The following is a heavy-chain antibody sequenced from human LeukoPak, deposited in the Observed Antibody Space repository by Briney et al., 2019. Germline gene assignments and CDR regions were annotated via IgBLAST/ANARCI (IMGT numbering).Heavy chain of an antibody. D-gene: IGHD6-13*01. CDR2: INHSGST. J-gene: IGHJ6*03. CDR1: GGSFSGYY. V-gene: IGHV4-34*01. Sequence: PSETLSLTCAVYGGSFSGYYWSWVRQPPGKGLEWIGEINHSGSTNYNPSLKSRVTISVDTSKNQFSLKLSSVTAADTAVYYCARHGIAAADTGEDYYMDVWGKGTTVTVSS. CDR3: ARHGIAAADTGEDYYMDV.